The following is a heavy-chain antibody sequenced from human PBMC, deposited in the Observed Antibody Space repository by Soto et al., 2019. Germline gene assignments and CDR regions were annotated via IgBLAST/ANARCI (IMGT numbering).Heavy chain of an antibody. Sequence: GESLKISCKGSEYSFTTYWIGWVRQMPGKGLEWMGIIYPGDSDTRYSPSFQGQVTISADKSISTAYLQWSSLKASDTAMYYCARRPSSYISGWYYFDYWGQGTLVTVSS. V-gene: IGHV5-51*01. J-gene: IGHJ4*02. CDR2: IYPGDSDT. D-gene: IGHD6-19*01. CDR1: EYSFTTYW. CDR3: ARRPSSYISGWYYFDY.